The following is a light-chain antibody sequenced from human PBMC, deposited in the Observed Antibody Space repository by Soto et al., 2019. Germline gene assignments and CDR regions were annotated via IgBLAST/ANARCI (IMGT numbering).Light chain of an antibody. CDR3: QQYDSYSWT. J-gene: IGKJ1*01. V-gene: IGKV1-5*03. CDR1: QTISSS. Sequence: DIQMTQSPSTLSASVGDRVTITCRASQTISSSLAWYRQKPGKAPKLLIYKASSLESGVPSRFSGSGSGTEFTLTISSLQPDDFATYYCQQYDSYSWTFGQGTKVEI. CDR2: KAS.